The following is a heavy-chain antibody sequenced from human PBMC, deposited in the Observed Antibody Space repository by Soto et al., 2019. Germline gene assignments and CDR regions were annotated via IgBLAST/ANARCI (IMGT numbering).Heavy chain of an antibody. D-gene: IGHD3-22*01. V-gene: IGHV4-4*09. J-gene: IGHJ4*02. CDR2: IFPTGTT. Sequence: QVQLQESGPGLVRPSETLSLTCSVSGDSMNSEYWTWIRQTPGKGLEWIGYIFPTGTTNYNPSLKVRVIISVDRSKNQFSLDLFSVTAADTDIYYCARCMGYDDSGRFDPTFDRWGQGTRVTVSS. CDR3: ARCMGYDDSGRFDPTFDR. CDR1: GDSMNSEY.